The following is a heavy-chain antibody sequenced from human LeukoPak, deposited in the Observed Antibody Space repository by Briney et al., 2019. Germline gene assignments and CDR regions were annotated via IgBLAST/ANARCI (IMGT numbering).Heavy chain of an antibody. J-gene: IGHJ6*02. Sequence: PSETLSLTCTVSGGSISSGNYYWGWIRQPPGKGLEWIGSIYYSGRTYYNPSLKSRVTISVDTSKNQFSLKLSSVTAADTAVYYCARDGRSLLLSPYYYYGMDVWGQGTTVTVSS. CDR3: ARDGRSLLLSPYYYYGMDV. D-gene: IGHD2-15*01. CDR2: IYYSGRT. V-gene: IGHV4-39*02. CDR1: GGSISSGNYY.